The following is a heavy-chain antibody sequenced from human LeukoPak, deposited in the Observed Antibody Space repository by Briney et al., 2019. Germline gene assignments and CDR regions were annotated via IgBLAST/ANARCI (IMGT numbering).Heavy chain of an antibody. V-gene: IGHV4-39*01. D-gene: IGHD3-3*01. J-gene: IGHJ5*02. CDR1: GGSISNSDSY. CDR2: MYYSGIT. Sequence: SETLSLTCTVSGGSISNSDSYWGWIRQPPGKGLEWIGSMYYSGITYYNPSLKSRVTISADTSKNQFSLKLSSVTAADTAVYYCARKKRITIFGMVITPFDPWGQGTLVTVSS. CDR3: ARKKRITIFGMVITPFDP.